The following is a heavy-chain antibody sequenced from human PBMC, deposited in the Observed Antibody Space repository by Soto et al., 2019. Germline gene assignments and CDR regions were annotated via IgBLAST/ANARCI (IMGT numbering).Heavy chain of an antibody. D-gene: IGHD1-26*01. CDR1: GDSVSSNSAG. CDR2: TYYRSKWYY. J-gene: IGHJ4*01. CDR3: ARGEQYSGRTFDY. Sequence: SQTLSLTCAITGDSVSSNSAGWSWVRQSPSRGLEWLGRTYYRSKWYYEYAVSVRGRITINPDTSKNQYSLQLNSVTPEDTAVYFCARGEQYSGRTFDYWCPAPLLTLST. V-gene: IGHV6-1*01.